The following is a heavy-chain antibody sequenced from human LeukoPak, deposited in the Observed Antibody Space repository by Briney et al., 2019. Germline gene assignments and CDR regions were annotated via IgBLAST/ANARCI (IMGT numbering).Heavy chain of an antibody. Sequence: GGSLRLSCQASGFTFSSHAMTWVRQAPGKGLEWVSTIRGSGRSTYFADSVKGRFAISRDNSKNTLSLQMNSLRAEDTAFYFCAQDPAGVVINWGQGTLVTVSS. CDR3: AQDPAGVVIN. CDR2: IRGSGRST. J-gene: IGHJ4*02. V-gene: IGHV3-23*01. CDR1: GFTFSSHA. D-gene: IGHD3-22*01.